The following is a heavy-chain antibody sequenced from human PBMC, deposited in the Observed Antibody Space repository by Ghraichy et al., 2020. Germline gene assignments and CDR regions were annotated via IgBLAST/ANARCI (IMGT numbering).Heavy chain of an antibody. Sequence: GGSLRLSCAASGFTFSSYSMNWVRQAPGKGLEWVSYISSSSSTIYYADSVKGRFTISRDNAKNSLYLQMNSLRAEDTAVYYCARGHYDFWSGYGSGGMDVWGQGTTVTVSS. CDR3: ARGHYDFWSGYGSGGMDV. CDR1: GFTFSSYS. D-gene: IGHD3-3*01. V-gene: IGHV3-48*04. J-gene: IGHJ6*02. CDR2: ISSSSSTI.